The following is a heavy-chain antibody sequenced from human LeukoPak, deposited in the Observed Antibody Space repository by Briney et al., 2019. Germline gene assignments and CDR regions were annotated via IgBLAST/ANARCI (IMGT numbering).Heavy chain of an antibody. J-gene: IGHJ4*02. D-gene: IGHD3-10*01. CDR3: AKYRFGDFDYYPDLDC. CDR1: GFIFSNYG. CDR2: TRYDGSLK. Sequence: GGSLRLSCAASGFIFSNYGMHWVRQPPGQGLEWVAFTRYDGSLKYYADSVKGRFTISRDNSKNTLYLQMNSLRPEDTAVYYCAKYRFGDFDYYPDLDCWGQGTLVTVSS. V-gene: IGHV3-30*02.